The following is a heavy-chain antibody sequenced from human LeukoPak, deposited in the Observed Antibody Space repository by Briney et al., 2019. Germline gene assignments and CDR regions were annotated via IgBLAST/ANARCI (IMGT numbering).Heavy chain of an antibody. CDR3: ARGGVGVPAAILDWFDP. V-gene: IGHV4-30-2*01. J-gene: IGHJ5*02. CDR1: GGSITSGHDY. CDR2: IFRSGTT. Sequence: PSETLSLTCTVSGGSITSGHDYWSWIRQPPGKGLEWIGYIFRSGTTYYNPSLKSRVTISLDRSDKQFSLKLTSATAADTAVYYCARGGVGVPAAILDWFDPWGQGTLVTVSS. D-gene: IGHD2-2*02.